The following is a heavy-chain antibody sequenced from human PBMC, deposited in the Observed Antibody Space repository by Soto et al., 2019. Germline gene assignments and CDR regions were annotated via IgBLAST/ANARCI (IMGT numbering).Heavy chain of an antibody. CDR3: TTDPVTMIVVVPSSG. CDR2: IKSKTDGGTT. V-gene: IGHV3-15*07. Sequence: GGSLRLSCAASGFTFSNAWMNWVRQAPGKGLEWVGRIKSKTDGGTTDYAAPVKGRFTISRDDSKNTLYLQMNSLKTEDTAVYYCTTDPVTMIVVVPSSGWGQGTPVTVPQ. D-gene: IGHD3-22*01. J-gene: IGHJ4*02. CDR1: GFTFSNAW.